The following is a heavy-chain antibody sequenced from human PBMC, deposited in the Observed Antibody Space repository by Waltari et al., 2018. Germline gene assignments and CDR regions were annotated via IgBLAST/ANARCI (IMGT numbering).Heavy chain of an antibody. CDR3: ATVTYYYGSGSYYFDY. D-gene: IGHD3-10*01. V-gene: IGHV1-24*01. CDR2: FDPEDGET. CDR1: GYTLTELS. Sequence: QVQLVQSGAEVKKPGASVKVSCKVSGYTLTELSMHWVRHAPAKGLEWMGGFDPEDGETIYAQKFQGRVTMTEDTSTDTAYMELSSLRSEDTAVYYCATVTYYYGSGSYYFDYWGQGTLVTVSS. J-gene: IGHJ4*02.